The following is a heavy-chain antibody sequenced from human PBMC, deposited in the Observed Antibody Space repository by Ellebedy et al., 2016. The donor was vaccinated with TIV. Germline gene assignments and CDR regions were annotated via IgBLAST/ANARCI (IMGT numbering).Heavy chain of an antibody. CDR3: AKDLGRWLQYFDS. CDR1: GFTFSSYG. J-gene: IGHJ4*02. CDR2: LLYDGNDE. Sequence: GGSLRLSCAASGFTFSSYGMHWVRQAPGKGLEWVAGLLYDGNDEYYADSVKGRFTISRDSSKSTLYLQMNSLRAEDTAAYYCAKDLGRWLQYFDSWGQGTLVTVSS. D-gene: IGHD5-24*01. V-gene: IGHV3-30*18.